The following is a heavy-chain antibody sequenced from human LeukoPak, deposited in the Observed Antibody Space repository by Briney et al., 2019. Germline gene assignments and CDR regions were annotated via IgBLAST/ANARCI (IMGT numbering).Heavy chain of an antibody. CDR1: GFTYTDYS. CDR2: LGRTGEYK. CDR3: VKDRPCGTCRPMDA. D-gene: IGHD2-21*01. V-gene: IGHV3-23*01. Sequence: PVGSLRLSCSASGFTYTDYSMSWVRQVPGKELEWVSGLGRTGEYKYYADSVKGRFTISRDNSKDMVFLQMNSLRAEDTAIYYCVKDRPCGTCRPMDACGQGTTV. J-gene: IGHJ6*02.